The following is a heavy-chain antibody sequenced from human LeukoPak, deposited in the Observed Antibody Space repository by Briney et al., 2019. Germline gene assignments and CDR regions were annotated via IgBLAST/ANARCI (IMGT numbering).Heavy chain of an antibody. Sequence: GGSLRLSCAASGFTFSSYGMHWVRQAPGKGLGWVAVISYDGSNKYYADSVKGRFTISRDNSENTLYLQMNSLRAEDTAVYYCAKAARGLFDYWGQGTLVTVSS. J-gene: IGHJ4*02. V-gene: IGHV3-30*18. CDR1: GFTFSSYG. CDR2: ISYDGSNK. CDR3: AKAARGLFDY. D-gene: IGHD1-26*01.